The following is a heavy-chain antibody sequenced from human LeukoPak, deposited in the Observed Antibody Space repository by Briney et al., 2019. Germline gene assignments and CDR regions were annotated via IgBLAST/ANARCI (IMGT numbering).Heavy chain of an antibody. D-gene: IGHD6-19*01. V-gene: IGHV4-59*08. CDR3: ARSIAGAPKTWSTP. J-gene: IGHJ5*02. CDR1: GGSISSYY. Sequence: SETLSLTCTVSGGSISSYYWSWIRQPPGEGLEWIGYIYYSGSTNYNPSLKSRVTISVDTSKNQFSLKLNSVTAADTAVYYGARSIAGAPKTWSTPWGKGPLSTAS. CDR2: IYYSGST.